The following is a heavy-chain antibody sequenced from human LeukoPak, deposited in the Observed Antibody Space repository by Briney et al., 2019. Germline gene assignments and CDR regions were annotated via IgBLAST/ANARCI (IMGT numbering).Heavy chain of an antibody. J-gene: IGHJ1*01. D-gene: IGHD6-19*01. V-gene: IGHV1-69*04. CDR2: IIPILGIR. Sequence: SVKVSCKASADIFSSYAINWVRQAPGQGLEWMGRIIPILGIRNYAQKFQDRVTFTADKSTSTVYMDLSSLRSEDTAVYYCANPPAGIAVAEEYLQHWGQGTLVTVSS. CDR3: ANPPAGIAVAEEYLQH. CDR1: ADIFSSYA.